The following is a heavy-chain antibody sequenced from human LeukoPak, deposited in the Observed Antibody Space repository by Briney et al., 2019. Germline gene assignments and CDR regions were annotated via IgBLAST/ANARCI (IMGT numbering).Heavy chain of an antibody. D-gene: IGHD5-24*01. CDR3: ARAGGEFLGWLQPQYFDY. Sequence: SVKVSCKASGGTFSSYAISWVRQAPGQGLEWMGGMIPIFGTANYAQKFQGRVTITTDESTSTAYMELSSLRSEDTAVYYCARAGGEFLGWLQPQYFDYWGQGTLVTVSS. CDR1: GGTFSSYA. V-gene: IGHV1-69*05. CDR2: MIPIFGTA. J-gene: IGHJ4*02.